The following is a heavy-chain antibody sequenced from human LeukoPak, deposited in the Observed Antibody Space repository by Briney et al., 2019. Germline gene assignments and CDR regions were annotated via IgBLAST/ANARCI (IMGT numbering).Heavy chain of an antibody. CDR1: GGSFSGYY. CDR3: ARGEYIKGEEAGEQNYFDY. D-gene: IGHD6-13*01. J-gene: IGHJ4*02. Sequence: SETLSLTCAVYGGSFSGYYWSWIRQPPGKGLEWIGEINHSGSTNYNPSLKSRVTISVDTSKNQFSLKLSSVTAADTAVYYCARGEYIKGEEAGEQNYFDYWGQGTLVTVSS. CDR2: INHSGST. V-gene: IGHV4-34*01.